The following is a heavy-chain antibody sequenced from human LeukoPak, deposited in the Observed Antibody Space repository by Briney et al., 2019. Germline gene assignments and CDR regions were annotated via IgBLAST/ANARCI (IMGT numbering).Heavy chain of an antibody. CDR2: ISSNGGST. CDR3: ATSTGGPDWGY. V-gene: IGHV3-64D*09. CDR1: GFTFSSYA. J-gene: IGHJ4*02. D-gene: IGHD2-8*02. Sequence: PGGSLRLSCSASGFTFSSYAMHRVRQAPGKGLEYVSAISSNGGSTYYADSVKGRFTISRDNSKNTLYLQMSSLRAEGTAVYYCATSTGGPDWGYWGQGTLVTVSS.